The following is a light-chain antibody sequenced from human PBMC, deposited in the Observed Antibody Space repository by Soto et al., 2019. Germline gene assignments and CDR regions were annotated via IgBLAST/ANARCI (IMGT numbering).Light chain of an antibody. CDR2: DAS. Sequence: DIQMTQSPSTLSASVGDIVTITCRASQSLNNDLAWYQQKPGKAPNLLIYDASTLERGVPSRFSGTGSGTEFTLAINSLQPDDFATYYCQQYHRSSITFGQGTRLEIK. J-gene: IGKJ5*01. CDR1: QSLNND. V-gene: IGKV1-5*01. CDR3: QQYHRSSIT.